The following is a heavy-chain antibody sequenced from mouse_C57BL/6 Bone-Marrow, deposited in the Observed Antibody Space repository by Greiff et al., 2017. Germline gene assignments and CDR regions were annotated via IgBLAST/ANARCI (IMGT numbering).Heavy chain of an antibody. CDR1: GYTFTDYW. D-gene: IGHD2-3*01. CDR3: AREGGYEFAY. CDR2: FYPGGGYI. J-gene: IGHJ3*01. Sequence: VQLQESGAELVRPGTSVKMSCKASGYTFTDYWIGWAKQRSGHGLEWIGYFYPGGGYINYNEKFKGKATLTADKSSSTAYMKFSSLTSEDSAIYYCAREGGYEFAYWGQGTLVTVSA. V-gene: IGHV1-63*01.